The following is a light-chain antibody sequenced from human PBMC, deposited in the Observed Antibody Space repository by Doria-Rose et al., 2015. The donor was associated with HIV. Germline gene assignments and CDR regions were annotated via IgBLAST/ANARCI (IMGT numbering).Light chain of an antibody. Sequence: QSALIQPASVSGSPGQSITISCTGTSSDVGGYNYVSWYQQHPGKAPKLMIYDVSNRPSGVSNRFSGSKSGNTASLTISGLQAEDEADYYCSSYISSSTYVFGAGTRVTVL. CDR2: DVS. J-gene: IGLJ1*01. CDR1: SSDVGGYNY. V-gene: IGLV2-14*03. CDR3: SSYISSSTYV.